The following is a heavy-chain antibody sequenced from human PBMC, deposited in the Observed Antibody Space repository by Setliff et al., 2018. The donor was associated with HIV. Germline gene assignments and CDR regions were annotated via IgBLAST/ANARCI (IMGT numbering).Heavy chain of an antibody. Sequence: SETLSLTCAVYGGSFSGYHWSWIRQPPGKGLEWTGEINHSGSTNYNPSLKSRVTISVDTSKNQFSLRLSSVTAADTAVYYCARGRDYYGSGSYFNGRANSYYFMDVWGKGTTVTVSS. V-gene: IGHV4-34*01. CDR2: INHSGST. CDR3: ARGRDYYGSGSYFNGRANSYYFMDV. D-gene: IGHD3-10*01. CDR1: GGSFSGYH. J-gene: IGHJ6*03.